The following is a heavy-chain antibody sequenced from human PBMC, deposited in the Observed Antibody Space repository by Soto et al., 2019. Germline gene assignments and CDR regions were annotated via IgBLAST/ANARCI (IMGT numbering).Heavy chain of an antibody. CDR2: ISYEGSNK. CDR1: GFTFSSYG. Sequence: QVQLVESGGGVVQPGRSLRLSCAASGFTFSSYGMHWVRQAPGKGLEWVAVISYEGSNKYYADSVKGRFTISRDNSKNTLYLQMNSLRAEDTAVYYCAKDLWFGELFDYFDYWGQGTLVTVSS. D-gene: IGHD3-10*01. J-gene: IGHJ4*02. CDR3: AKDLWFGELFDYFDY. V-gene: IGHV3-30*18.